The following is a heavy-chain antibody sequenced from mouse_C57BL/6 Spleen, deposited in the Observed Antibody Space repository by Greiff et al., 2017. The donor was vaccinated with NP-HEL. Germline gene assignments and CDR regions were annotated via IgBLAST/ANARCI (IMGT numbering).Heavy chain of an antibody. CDR3: ATYDYGVYYFDY. D-gene: IGHD2-4*01. CDR1: GYSITSGYY. J-gene: IGHJ2*01. CDR2: ISYDGSN. V-gene: IGHV3-6*01. Sequence: EVKLMESGPGLVKPSQSLSLTCSVTGYSITSGYYWYWIRQFPGNKLEWMGYISYDGSNNYNPSFKNRISITRDTSKNQFFLKLNSVTTEDTATYYCATYDYGVYYFDYWGQGTTLTVSS.